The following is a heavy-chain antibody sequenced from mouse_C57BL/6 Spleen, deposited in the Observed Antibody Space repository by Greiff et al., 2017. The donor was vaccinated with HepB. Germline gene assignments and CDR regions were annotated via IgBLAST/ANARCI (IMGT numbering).Heavy chain of an antibody. Sequence: VKLMESGAELARPGASVKMSCKASGYTFTSYTMHWVKQRPGQGLEWIGYINPSSGYTKYNQKFKDKATLTADKSSSTAYMQLSSLTSEDSAVYYCARGGGNSYYAMDYWGQGTSVTVSS. V-gene: IGHV1-4*01. J-gene: IGHJ4*01. CDR2: INPSSGYT. D-gene: IGHD2-1*01. CDR1: GYTFTSYT. CDR3: ARGGGNSYYAMDY.